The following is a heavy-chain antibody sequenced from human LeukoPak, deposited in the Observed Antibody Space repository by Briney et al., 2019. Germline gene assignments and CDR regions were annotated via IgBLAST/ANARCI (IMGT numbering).Heavy chain of an antibody. CDR3: PRVFNIIAVAGNDY. CDR2: IWSDGINT. D-gene: IGHD6-19*01. CDR1: GFTFSSYG. V-gene: IGHV3-33*01. J-gene: IGHJ4*02. Sequence: PGRSLRPSCAASGFTFSSYGMHWVRQAPGKWLEWVAVIWSDGINTYYADSVKGRFTISRDNSKNTLYLQMNSLRDEDTAVYYCPRVFNIIAVAGNDYWGQGTLVTVSS.